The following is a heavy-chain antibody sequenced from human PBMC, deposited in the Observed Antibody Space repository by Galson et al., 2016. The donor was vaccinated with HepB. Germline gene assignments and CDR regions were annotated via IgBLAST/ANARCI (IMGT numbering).Heavy chain of an antibody. J-gene: IGHJ4*02. CDR1: GHYFTTYG. V-gene: IGHV1-18*01. D-gene: IGHD1-26*01. CDR3: AAHSGTNSWGRKALDY. CDR2: IGAYNGNT. Sequence: SVKVSCKAYGHYFTTYGFTWVRQAPGQGLEWMGWIGAYNGNTHSAQKFQDRVTLTRNTFTTTVYLELRSLRLDDTAVYYCAAHSGTNSWGRKALDYGGQGTLITVSS.